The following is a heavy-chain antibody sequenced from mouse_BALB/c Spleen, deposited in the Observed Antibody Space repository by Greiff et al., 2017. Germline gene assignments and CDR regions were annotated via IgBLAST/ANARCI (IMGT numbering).Heavy chain of an antibody. CDR1: GYSITSDYA. CDR2: ISYSGST. Sequence: VQLKQSGPGLVKPSQSLSLTCTVTGYSITSDYAWNWIRQFPGNKLEWMGYISYSGSTSYNPSLKSRISITRDTSKNQFFLQLNSVTTEDTATYYCAPNYGSYYAMDYWGQGTSVTVSS. J-gene: IGHJ4*01. CDR3: APNYGSYYAMDY. V-gene: IGHV3-2*02. D-gene: IGHD1-1*02.